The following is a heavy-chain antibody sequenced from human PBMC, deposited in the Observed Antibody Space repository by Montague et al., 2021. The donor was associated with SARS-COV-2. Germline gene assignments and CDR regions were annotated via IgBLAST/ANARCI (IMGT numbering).Heavy chain of an antibody. CDR3: ARSPEPMIILIITSLNWYFDL. Sequence: TLSLTCTVSGGSISSGGYYWSWIRQHPGKGQEWIGYIYYSGSTYYNPSLKSRVTISVDTSKNQFSLKMSSVTAADTAVYYCARSPEPMIILIITSLNWYFDLWGRGTLVTVSS. CDR2: IYYSGST. CDR1: GGSISSGGYY. V-gene: IGHV4-31*03. J-gene: IGHJ2*01. D-gene: IGHD3-22*01.